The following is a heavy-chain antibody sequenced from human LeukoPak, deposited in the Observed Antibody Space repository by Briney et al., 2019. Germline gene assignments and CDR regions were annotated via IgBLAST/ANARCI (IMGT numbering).Heavy chain of an antibody. CDR3: ARQDCSSTSCYEDY. Sequence: SETLSLTCAVYGGSFSGYYWSWIRQPPGKGLEWIGYIYTSGSTNYNPSLKSRVTISVDTSKNQFSLKLSSVTAADTAVYYCARQDCSSTSCYEDYWGQGTLVTVSS. J-gene: IGHJ4*02. V-gene: IGHV4-4*09. CDR1: GGSFSGYY. CDR2: IYTSGST. D-gene: IGHD2-2*01.